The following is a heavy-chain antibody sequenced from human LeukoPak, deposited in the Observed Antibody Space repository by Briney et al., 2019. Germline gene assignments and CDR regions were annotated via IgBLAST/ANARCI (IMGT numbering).Heavy chain of an antibody. V-gene: IGHV3-48*04. CDR1: GFSFSSYN. CDR3: AKGSSWYTSSLGSWFDP. D-gene: IGHD6-13*01. CDR2: ISSTRPTI. J-gene: IGHJ5*02. Sequence: PGGSLRLSCAASGFSFSSYNMNWVRQAPGKGLEWISYISSTRPTIYYADSVKGRFTISRDNAKNSLYLQMNSLRAEDTALYYCAKGSSWYTSSLGSWFDPWGQGTLVTVSS.